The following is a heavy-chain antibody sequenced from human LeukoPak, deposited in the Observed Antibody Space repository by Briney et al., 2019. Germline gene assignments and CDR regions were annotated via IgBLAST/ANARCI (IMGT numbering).Heavy chain of an antibody. CDR2: IYYTGRT. V-gene: IGHV4-59*01. J-gene: IGHJ3*02. CDR1: GGSISSYY. CDR3: ARTPTDAFDI. Sequence: SQTLSLTCTVSGGSISSYYWSWIRQPPGKGLEWIGYIYYTGRTNYNPSLKSRVTISVDTSKNQFSLELRSVTPADTAVYYCARTPTDAFDIWGQGTMVTVSS.